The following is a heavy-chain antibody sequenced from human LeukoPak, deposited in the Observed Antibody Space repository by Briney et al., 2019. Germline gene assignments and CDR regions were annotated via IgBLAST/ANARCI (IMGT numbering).Heavy chain of an antibody. Sequence: PSETLSLTCAVYGGSFSGYNWSWIRQPPGKGLEWIGEINHSGSTNYNPSLKSRVTISVDTSKNQFSLKLSSVTAADTAVYYCARYKEVRGIKSGSKYYFDYWGQGTLVTVSS. CDR3: ARYKEVRGIKSGSKYYFDY. CDR1: GGSFSGYN. CDR2: INHSGST. D-gene: IGHD3-10*01. V-gene: IGHV4-34*01. J-gene: IGHJ4*02.